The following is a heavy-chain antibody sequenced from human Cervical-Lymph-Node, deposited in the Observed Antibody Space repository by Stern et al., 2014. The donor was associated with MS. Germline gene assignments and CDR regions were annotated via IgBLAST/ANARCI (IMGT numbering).Heavy chain of an antibody. CDR1: GYRFTNNW. V-gene: IGHV5-51*03. D-gene: IGHD1-1*01. CDR3: ARRGHGYMGIDY. J-gene: IGHJ4*02. Sequence: VQLVQSGAEVKKPGESLRISCEVSGYRFTNNWIGWVRQMPGKGLEWMGIIYPGDSETKYSPSSQGQVTILVDKSNTPIYLQWSSLKSSDTAIYYCARRGHGYMGIDYWGQGALVTVSS. CDR2: IYPGDSET.